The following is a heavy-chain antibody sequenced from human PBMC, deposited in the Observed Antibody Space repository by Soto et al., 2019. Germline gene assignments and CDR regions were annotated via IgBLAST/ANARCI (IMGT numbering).Heavy chain of an antibody. CDR2: IYYSGST. D-gene: IGHD5-18*01. Sequence: SETLSLTCTVSGGSVSSGSYYWSWIRQPPGKGLEWIGYIYYSGSTNYNPSLKSRVTISVDTSKNQFSLKLSSVTAADTAVYYCARDLPQYSYGFRWFDPWGQGTLVTVSS. V-gene: IGHV4-61*01. CDR3: ARDLPQYSYGFRWFDP. J-gene: IGHJ5*02. CDR1: GGSVSSGSYY.